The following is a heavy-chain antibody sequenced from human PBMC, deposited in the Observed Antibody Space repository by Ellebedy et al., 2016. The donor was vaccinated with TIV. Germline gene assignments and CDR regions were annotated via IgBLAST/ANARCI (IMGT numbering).Heavy chain of an antibody. Sequence: ASVKVSXXASGYTFTSYDINWVRQATGQGLEWMGWMNPNSGNTGYAQKFQGRVTMTRNTSISTAYMELSSLRSEDTAVYYCARPIWHYGSGSYYKGGAFDIWGQGTMVTVSS. J-gene: IGHJ3*02. D-gene: IGHD3-10*01. V-gene: IGHV1-8*01. CDR2: MNPNSGNT. CDR1: GYTFTSYD. CDR3: ARPIWHYGSGSYYKGGAFDI.